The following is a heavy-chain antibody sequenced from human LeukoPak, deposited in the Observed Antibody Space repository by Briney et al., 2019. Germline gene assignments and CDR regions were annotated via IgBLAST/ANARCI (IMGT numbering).Heavy chain of an antibody. J-gene: IGHJ6*03. V-gene: IGHV4-59*01. CDR2: IYYSGST. CDR1: GGSISSYY. CDR3: ARARGIYSGYQNYYYYYMDV. Sequence: SETLSLTCTVSGGSISSYYWSWIRQPPGKGLEWIGYIYYSGSTNYNPSLKSRVTISVDTSKNQFSLKLSSVTAADTAVYYCARARGIYSGYQNYYYYYMDVWGKGTTVTISS. D-gene: IGHD5-12*01.